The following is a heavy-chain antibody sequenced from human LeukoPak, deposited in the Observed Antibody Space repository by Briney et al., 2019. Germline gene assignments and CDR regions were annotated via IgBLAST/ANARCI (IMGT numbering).Heavy chain of an antibody. CDR1: GYTFTGYY. V-gene: IGHV1-2*02. Sequence: ASVKVSCKASGYTFTGYYMHWVRQAPGQGLEWMGWINPNSGGTNYAQKFQGRVTMTRDTSISTAYMELSRLRSDDTAVYYCARDPLGSGSYDYWGQGTLVTVSS. D-gene: IGHD3-10*02. J-gene: IGHJ4*02. CDR2: INPNSGGT. CDR3: ARDPLGSGSYDY.